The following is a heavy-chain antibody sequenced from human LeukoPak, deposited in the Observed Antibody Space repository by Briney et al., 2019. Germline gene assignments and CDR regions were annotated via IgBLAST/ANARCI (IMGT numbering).Heavy chain of an antibody. CDR3: ARQGGNSYYYYGMDV. Sequence: PSETLSLTCAVYGGSFSGYYWSWIRQPPGKGLEWIGEINHSGSTNYNPSLKSRVTISVDTSKNQFSLKLSSVTAADTAVYYCARQGGNSYYYYGMDVWGQGTTVTVSS. V-gene: IGHV4-34*01. D-gene: IGHD4-23*01. J-gene: IGHJ6*02. CDR2: INHSGST. CDR1: GGSFSGYY.